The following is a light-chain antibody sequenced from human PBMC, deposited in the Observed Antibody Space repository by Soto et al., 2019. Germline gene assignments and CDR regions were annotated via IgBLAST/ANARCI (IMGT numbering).Light chain of an antibody. CDR2: DVS. CDR1: SSDVGGYNY. CDR3: CSYAGSSYV. V-gene: IGLV2-11*01. J-gene: IGLJ1*01. Sequence: QSVLTKPRSVNGAPGQSVTISCTGTSSDVGGYNYVSWYQQHPGKAPKLMIYDVSKRPSGVPDRFSGSKSGNTASLTISGLEAEDEADYYCCSYAGSSYVFGTGTKVTVL.